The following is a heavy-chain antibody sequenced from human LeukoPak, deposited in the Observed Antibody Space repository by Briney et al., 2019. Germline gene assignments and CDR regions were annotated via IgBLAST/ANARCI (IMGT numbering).Heavy chain of an antibody. V-gene: IGHV4-34*01. CDR1: GGSFSGYY. CDR3: AREGGGNLKGVRAVAAPGP. CDR2: INHSGST. D-gene: IGHD6-19*01. Sequence: SSETLSLTCAVYGGSFSGYYWSWIRQPPGKGLEWIGEINHSGSTNYNPSLKSRVTISVDTSKNQFSLKLSFVTAADTAVYYCAREGGGNLKGVRAVAAPGPWGQGTLVTVSS. J-gene: IGHJ5*02.